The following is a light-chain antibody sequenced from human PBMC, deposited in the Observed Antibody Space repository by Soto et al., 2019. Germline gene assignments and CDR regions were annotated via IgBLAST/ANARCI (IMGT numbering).Light chain of an antibody. CDR2: DVS. J-gene: IGLJ2*01. V-gene: IGLV2-14*01. Sequence: QSALTQPASVSGSPGQSITISCTGTSSDVGGYNYVSWYQQHPGKAPKLMIYDVSNRPSGVSNRFFGSKSGNTASLTISGLQAEDEADYYCSSYTSSSLVVFGGGTKLTFL. CDR1: SSDVGGYNY. CDR3: SSYTSSSLVV.